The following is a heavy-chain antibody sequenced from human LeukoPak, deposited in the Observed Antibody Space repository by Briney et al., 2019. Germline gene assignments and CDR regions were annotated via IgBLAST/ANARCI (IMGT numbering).Heavy chain of an antibody. D-gene: IGHD3-10*01. CDR1: GGSISSYY. CDR2: IYYSGST. V-gene: IGHV4-59*08. CDR3: ARTYYYGSGRGDAFDI. Sequence: SETLSLTCTVSGGSISSYYWSWIRQPPGKGLEWIGHIYYSGSTNYNPSLKSRVTISVDTSKNQFSLKLSSVTAADTAVYYCARTYYYGSGRGDAFDIWGQGTMVTVSS. J-gene: IGHJ3*02.